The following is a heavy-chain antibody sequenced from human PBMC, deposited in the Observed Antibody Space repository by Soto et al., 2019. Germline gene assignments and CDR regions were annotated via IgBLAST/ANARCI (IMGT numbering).Heavy chain of an antibody. CDR1: GFTFSSYS. V-gene: IGHV3-48*02. D-gene: IGHD3-3*01. CDR2: ISSSSRTI. J-gene: IGHJ6*02. CDR3: ARVSDDFWTGGMDV. Sequence: GGSLRLSCAASGFTFSSYSMNWVRQAPGKGLEWVSYISSSSRTIYYADSVKGRFTISRDNAKNSLYLQMNSLRDEDTAVYYCARVSDDFWTGGMDVWGQGTTVTVSS.